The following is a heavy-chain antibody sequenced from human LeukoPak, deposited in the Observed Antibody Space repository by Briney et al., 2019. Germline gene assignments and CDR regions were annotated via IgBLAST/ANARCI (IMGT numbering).Heavy chain of an antibody. Sequence: GGSLRLSCAASGFTFSSYSMNWVRQAPGKGLEWVSYISSSSSTIYYADSVKGRFTISRDNAKNSLYLQMNCLRAEDTAVYYCARVPERQWLAVDYWGQGTLVTVSS. D-gene: IGHD6-19*01. CDR3: ARVPERQWLAVDY. CDR1: GFTFSSYS. V-gene: IGHV3-48*01. CDR2: ISSSSSTI. J-gene: IGHJ4*02.